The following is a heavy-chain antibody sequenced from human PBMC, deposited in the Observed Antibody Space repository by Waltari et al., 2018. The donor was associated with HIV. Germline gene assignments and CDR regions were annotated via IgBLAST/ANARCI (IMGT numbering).Heavy chain of an antibody. D-gene: IGHD6-19*01. J-gene: IGHJ4*02. Sequence: QVQLQQWGAGLLKPSETLSLTCAVYGGSFSGYYWSWIRQPPGKGLEWIGEINHSGSTNYNPSLKSRVTISVDTSKNQFSLKLSSVTAADTAVYYCARGGGLKWLPRDYFDYWGQGTLVTVSS. CDR1: GGSFSGYY. V-gene: IGHV4-34*01. CDR3: ARGGGLKWLPRDYFDY. CDR2: INHSGST.